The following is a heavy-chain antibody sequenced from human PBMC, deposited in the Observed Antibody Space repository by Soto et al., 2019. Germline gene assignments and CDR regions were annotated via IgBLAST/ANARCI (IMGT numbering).Heavy chain of an antibody. J-gene: IGHJ6*02. D-gene: IGHD3-3*01. CDR1: GGTFISYA. Sequence: QVQLVQSGAEVRKPGSSVTVSCKAFGGTFISYAFSWVRQAPGQGLEWMGGTIPIFSTTHYAQNFQGRVTITADGSTSTAYMELSSLRSEDTPVYYCAAAVWKGYSEFYYGMDVWGLGTTVTVSS. V-gene: IGHV1-69*01. CDR3: AAAVWKGYSEFYYGMDV. CDR2: TIPIFSTT.